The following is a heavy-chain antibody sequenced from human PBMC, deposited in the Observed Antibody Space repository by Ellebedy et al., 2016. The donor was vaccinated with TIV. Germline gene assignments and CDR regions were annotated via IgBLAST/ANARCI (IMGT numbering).Heavy chain of an antibody. V-gene: IGHV1-69*06. CDR1: GYTFTSYG. D-gene: IGHD5-12*01. Sequence: SVKVSXXASGYTFTSYGISWVRQAPGQGLEWMGGIIPIFGTANYAQKFQGRVTITADKSTSTAYMELSSLRSEDTAVYYCASAVAHRGYSGTPDYWGQGTLVTVSS. J-gene: IGHJ4*02. CDR2: IIPIFGTA. CDR3: ASAVAHRGYSGTPDY.